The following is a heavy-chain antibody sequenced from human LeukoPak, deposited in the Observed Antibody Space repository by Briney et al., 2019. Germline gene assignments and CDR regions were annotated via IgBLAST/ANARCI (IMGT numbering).Heavy chain of an antibody. CDR2: INPNSGDT. Sequence: ASVKVSCMASGYSFTGYYMHWVRPAPGQGRAWMGWINPNSGDTNYAQKFQGRVTRTRDTSITTTYLDLSRLSSDNAAVNYCARAASAYSSSWCYFDYGGQGTLVTFSS. CDR1: GYSFTGYY. J-gene: IGHJ4*02. V-gene: IGHV1-2*02. CDR3: ARAASAYSSSWCYFDY. D-gene: IGHD6-13*01.